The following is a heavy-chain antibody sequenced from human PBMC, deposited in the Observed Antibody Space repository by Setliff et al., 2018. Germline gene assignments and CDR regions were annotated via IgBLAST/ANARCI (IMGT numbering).Heavy chain of an antibody. CDR1: GGPISSDNYF. Sequence: SETLSLTCAVSGGPISSDNYFWGWIRQPPGKGLEWIASIYYSGSTYYNPSLKSRVTISVDTSKNQFSLKLSSVTAADTAVYYCARAEYYYGSGSFHPYYMDVWGQGTTVTVSS. CDR3: ARAEYYYGSGSFHPYYMDV. D-gene: IGHD3-10*01. CDR2: IYYSGST. V-gene: IGHV4-39*07. J-gene: IGHJ6*03.